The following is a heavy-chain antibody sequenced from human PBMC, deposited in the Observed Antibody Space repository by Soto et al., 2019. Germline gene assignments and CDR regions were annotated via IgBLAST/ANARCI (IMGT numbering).Heavy chain of an antibody. Sequence: PGGSLRLSCAASGFTFSSYAMSWVRQAPGKGLEWVSAISGSGGSTYYADSVKGRFTISRDNSKNTLYLQMNSLRADDTAVYYCAKINYYDSAFDYWGQGTLVTVPS. CDR3: AKINYYDSAFDY. V-gene: IGHV3-23*01. CDR2: ISGSGGST. CDR1: GFTFSSYA. J-gene: IGHJ4*02. D-gene: IGHD3-22*01.